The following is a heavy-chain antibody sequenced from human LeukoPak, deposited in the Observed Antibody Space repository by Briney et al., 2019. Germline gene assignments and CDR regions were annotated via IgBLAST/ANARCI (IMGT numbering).Heavy chain of an antibody. Sequence: PGGSLRLSCAASGFTFSHYAMSWIRQAPGKGLEWVSYITSSGSTIYYADSMKGRFTISRDNAKNSLYLQMNSLRAEDTAVYYCARQWQVAFDIWGQGTMVTVSS. CDR2: ITSSGSTI. D-gene: IGHD6-19*01. CDR3: ARQWQVAFDI. CDR1: GFTFSHYA. J-gene: IGHJ3*02. V-gene: IGHV3-11*01.